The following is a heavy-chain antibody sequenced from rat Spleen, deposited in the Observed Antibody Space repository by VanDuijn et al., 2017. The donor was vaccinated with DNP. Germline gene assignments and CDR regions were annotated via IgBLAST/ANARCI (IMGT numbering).Heavy chain of an antibody. CDR3: AFHSSYINFYAMDA. J-gene: IGHJ4*01. Sequence: QVQLKESGPGLVQPSQTLSLTCTVSGFSLINYGVSWVRQPPGKGLEWIAAISGGGSTDYNSALKSRLSISRDTSKSQVLLKMNSLQTEDTAMYFCAFHSSYINFYAMDAWGQGTSVTVSS. CDR2: ISGGGST. D-gene: IGHD1-2*01. CDR1: GFSLINYG. V-gene: IGHV2-6*01.